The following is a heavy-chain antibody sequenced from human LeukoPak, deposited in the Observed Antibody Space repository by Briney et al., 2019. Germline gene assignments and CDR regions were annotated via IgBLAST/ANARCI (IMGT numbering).Heavy chain of an antibody. CDR3: ARAAYSSGWMVEYYFDY. J-gene: IGHJ4*02. V-gene: IGHV1-46*01. CDR1: GYTFTSYY. Sequence: ASVKVSCKASGYTFTSYYMHWVRQAPGQGLEWMGIINPSGGSTSYAQKFQGRVTITRDTSTSTVYMELSSLRSEDTAVYYCARAAYSSGWMVEYYFDYWGQGTLVTVSS. D-gene: IGHD6-19*01. CDR2: INPSGGST.